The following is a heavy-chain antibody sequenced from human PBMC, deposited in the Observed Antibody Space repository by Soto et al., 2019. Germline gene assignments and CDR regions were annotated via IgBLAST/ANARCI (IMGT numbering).Heavy chain of an antibody. Sequence: SETLSLTCTVSGGSISSGGYYWSWIRQHPGKGLEWIGYIYYSGSTYYNPSLKSRVTISVDTSKNQFSLRLSSVTAADTAVYYCAGYVVPAATFDYWGQGTLVTVSS. V-gene: IGHV4-31*03. J-gene: IGHJ4*02. CDR1: GGSISSGGYY. CDR2: IYYSGST. CDR3: AGYVVPAATFDY. D-gene: IGHD2-2*01.